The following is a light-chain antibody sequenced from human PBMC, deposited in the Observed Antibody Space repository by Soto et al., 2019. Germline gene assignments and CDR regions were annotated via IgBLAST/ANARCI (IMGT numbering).Light chain of an antibody. V-gene: IGKV3-20*01. CDR2: GAS. J-gene: IGKJ4*01. CDR1: QSVSSSF. CDR3: QQYDSSPLT. Sequence: EIVLTQSPGTLSLSPGERATLSCRASQSVSSSFLAWYQQKPGQAPRLLIYGASSRATGIPDRFSGSGSGIDFTLTISRLEPEDVAVYFCQQYDSSPLTFGGGTKVETK.